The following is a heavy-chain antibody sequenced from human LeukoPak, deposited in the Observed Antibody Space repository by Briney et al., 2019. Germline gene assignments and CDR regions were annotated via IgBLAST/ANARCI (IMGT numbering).Heavy chain of an antibody. CDR3: ARGSEWLSTDY. V-gene: IGHV4-31*03. D-gene: IGHD3-3*01. Sequence: SQTLSLTCTVSGGSISSGGYYWSWIRQHPGKGLEWIGYIYYSGSTYYNPPLKSRVTISVDTSKNQFSLKLSSVTAADTAVYYCARGSEWLSTDYWGQGTLVTVSS. J-gene: IGHJ4*02. CDR2: IYYSGST. CDR1: GGSISSGGYY.